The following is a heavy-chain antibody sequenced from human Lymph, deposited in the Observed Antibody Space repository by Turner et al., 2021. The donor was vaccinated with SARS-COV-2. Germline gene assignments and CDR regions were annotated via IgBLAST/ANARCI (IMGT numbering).Heavy chain of an antibody. CDR2: SIPVCGTA. Sequence: QVQPVQSGAEVKKPGSSVKVSCKASGGPISSYAISWVRQAPGQGLEWMGGSIPVCGTANYAQKFQGRVTITADESTSTAYMELSSLRSEDTAVYYCARVGSSVVPYYYYGVDVWGQGTTVTVSS. CDR1: GGPISSYA. V-gene: IGHV1-69*01. J-gene: IGHJ6*02. CDR3: ARVGSSVVPYYYYGVDV. D-gene: IGHD3-22*01.